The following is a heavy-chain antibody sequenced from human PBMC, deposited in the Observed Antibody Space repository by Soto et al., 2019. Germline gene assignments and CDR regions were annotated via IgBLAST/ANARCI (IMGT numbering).Heavy chain of an antibody. J-gene: IGHJ5*01. CDR3: AKDGGRGYAWFDS. CDR1: GGSISSYY. V-gene: IGHV4-59*12. Sequence: PSETLSLTCTVSGGSISSYYWSWIRQPPGKGLEWIGYIYYSGSTNYNPSLKSRVTISVDTSKNQFSLKLSSVTAADTAVYYCAKDGGRGYAWFDSWGQGTLVTVSS. D-gene: IGHD2-2*01. CDR2: IYYSGST.